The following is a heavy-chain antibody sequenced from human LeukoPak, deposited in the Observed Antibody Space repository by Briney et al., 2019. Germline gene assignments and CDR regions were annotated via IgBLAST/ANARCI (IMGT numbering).Heavy chain of an antibody. CDR2: TYYRSKWYN. J-gene: IGHJ6*02. Sequence: SQTLSLTCAISGDSVSSNSAAWNWIRQSPSRCLKWLGRTYYRSKWYNDYAVSVKSRITINPDTSKNQFSLQLNSVTPEDTAVYYCARDRDVGYCSSTSCYRHYYGMDVWGRGTTVTVSS. CDR1: GDSVSSNSAA. D-gene: IGHD2-2*01. CDR3: ARDRDVGYCSSTSCYRHYYGMDV. V-gene: IGHV6-1*01.